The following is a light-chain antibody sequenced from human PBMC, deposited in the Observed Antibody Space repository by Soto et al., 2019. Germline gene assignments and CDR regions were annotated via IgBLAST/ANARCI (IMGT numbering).Light chain of an antibody. J-gene: IGLJ1*01. CDR1: SSDVGTYNY. CDR2: EVS. V-gene: IGLV2-14*01. CDR3: SSYTSTTTLV. Sequence: QSALTQPASVSGSPGQSITISCTGTSSDVGTYNYVSWYQQHPGKVPKLMIYEVSDRPSGVSNRFSGSKSGNTASLTISGXXAEDEADYYCSSYTSTTTLVFGTGTKLTVL.